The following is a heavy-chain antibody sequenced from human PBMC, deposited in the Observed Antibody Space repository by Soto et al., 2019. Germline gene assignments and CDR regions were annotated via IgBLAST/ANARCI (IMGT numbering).Heavy chain of an antibody. CDR3: ARVYYYDSSGYYWGAADI. J-gene: IGHJ3*02. CDR2: IIPVLGTA. V-gene: IGHV1-69*10. D-gene: IGHD3-22*01. CDR1: GGTFSSYA. Sequence: SVKVSCKVSGGTFSSYAFSWVRQAPGQGLEWMGGIIPVLGTANDAQKFQGRVTITADKSTSTTYMDLSSLRSEDTAVYYCARVYYYDSSGYYWGAADIWGQGTMVTVSS.